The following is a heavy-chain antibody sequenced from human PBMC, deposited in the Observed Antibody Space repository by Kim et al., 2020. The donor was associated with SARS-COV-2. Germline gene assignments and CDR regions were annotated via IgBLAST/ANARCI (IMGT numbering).Heavy chain of an antibody. CDR3: AFSVGANGFDY. Sequence: TKYSQKFQGRVTITRDTAASTAYMELSSMRSEDTAVYYCAFSVGANGFDYWGQGTLVTVSS. CDR2: T. V-gene: IGHV1-3*01. J-gene: IGHJ4*02. D-gene: IGHD1-26*01.